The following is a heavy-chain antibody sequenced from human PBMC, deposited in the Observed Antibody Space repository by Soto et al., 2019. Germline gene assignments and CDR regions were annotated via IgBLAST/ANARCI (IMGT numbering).Heavy chain of an antibody. CDR2: IIPILGIA. Sequence: QVQLVQSGAEVKKPGSSVKVSCKASGGTFSSYTISWVRQAPGQGLEWMGRIIPILGIANYAQKFQGRVTITADKSTSTAYMELSSLRSEDTAVYYCARAQPWGGWYSGTFDYWGQGTLVTVSS. CDR3: ARAQPWGGWYSGTFDY. J-gene: IGHJ4*02. V-gene: IGHV1-69*02. D-gene: IGHD6-19*01. CDR1: GGTFSSYT.